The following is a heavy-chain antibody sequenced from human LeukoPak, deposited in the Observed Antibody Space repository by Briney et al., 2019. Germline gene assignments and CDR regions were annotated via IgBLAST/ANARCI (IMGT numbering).Heavy chain of an antibody. J-gene: IGHJ6*02. D-gene: IGHD6-19*01. CDR3: AKGSWLASYYYYGMDV. Sequence: GSGGSTYYADSVKGRFTISRDNSKNTLYLQMNSLRAEDTAVYYCAKGSWLASYYYYGMDVWGQGTTVTVSS. V-gene: IGHV3-23*01. CDR2: GSGGST.